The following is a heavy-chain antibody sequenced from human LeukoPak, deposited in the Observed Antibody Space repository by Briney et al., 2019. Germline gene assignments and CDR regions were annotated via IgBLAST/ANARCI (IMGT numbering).Heavy chain of an antibody. D-gene: IGHD3-10*01. CDR3: ARDYGQHGEYFDY. V-gene: IGHV3-48*02. CDR1: GFTFSSFE. J-gene: IGHJ4*02. CDR2: ISSGRSTI. Sequence: PGGSLRLSCAASGFTFSSFEMNWVRQAPGKGLEWVSYISSGRSTIYYADSVKGRFTISRDNAKNSVYLQMNSLRDEDTAVYYCARDYGQHGEYFDYWGQGTLVTVSS.